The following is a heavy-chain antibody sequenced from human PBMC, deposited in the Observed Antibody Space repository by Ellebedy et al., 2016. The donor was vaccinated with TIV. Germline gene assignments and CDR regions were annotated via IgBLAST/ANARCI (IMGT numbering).Heavy chain of an antibody. V-gene: IGHV3-23*01. D-gene: IGHD3-10*02. CDR3: AKDPHSNFMSFDY. Sequence: GGSLRLSXAASGFTFSSYAMSWVRQAPGKGLEWVSAISGSGGSTYYADSVKGRFTISRDNSKNTLYLQMNSLRAEDTAVYYCAKDPHSNFMSFDYWGQGTLVTVSS. CDR1: GFTFSSYA. J-gene: IGHJ4*02. CDR2: ISGSGGST.